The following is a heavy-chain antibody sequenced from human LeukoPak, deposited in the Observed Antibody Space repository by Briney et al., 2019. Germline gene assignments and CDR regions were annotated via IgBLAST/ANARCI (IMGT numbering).Heavy chain of an antibody. CDR2: ISAYNGNT. CDR3: ARGGHYDILTGYYSLGYFDY. V-gene: IGHV1-18*01. J-gene: IGHJ4*02. CDR1: GYSFTSYG. Sequence: GASVKVSCKASGYSFTSYGISWVRQAPGQGLEWMGWISAYNGNTNYAQKLQGRVTMTTDTSTSTAYMELRSLRSDDTAVYYCARGGHYDILTGYYSLGYFDYWGRGTLVTVSS. D-gene: IGHD3-9*01.